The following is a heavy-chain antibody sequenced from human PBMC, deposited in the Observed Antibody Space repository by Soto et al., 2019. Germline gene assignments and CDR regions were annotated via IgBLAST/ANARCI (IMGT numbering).Heavy chain of an antibody. Sequence: SETLSLTCTVSGGSISSGVYYWSWIRQHPGKGLEWIGYIYYSGSTYYNPSLKSRVTISVDTSKNQFSLKLSSVTAADTAVYYCARVSGYEPFDYWGQGTLVTVSS. V-gene: IGHV4-31*03. CDR2: IYYSGST. CDR3: ARVSGYEPFDY. D-gene: IGHD5-12*01. J-gene: IGHJ4*02. CDR1: GGSISSGVYY.